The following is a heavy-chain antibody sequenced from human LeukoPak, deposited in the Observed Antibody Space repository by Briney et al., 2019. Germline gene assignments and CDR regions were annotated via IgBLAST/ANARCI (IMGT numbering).Heavy chain of an antibody. Sequence: SESLSLTCAVSGYSISSGYYWGWIRQPPGKGLEWIGSIYHSGSTYYNPSLKSRFTISVDTSKNQFSLKLSSVTAADTAVYYCARDLGVYGSGTFDPWGQGTLVTVSS. CDR1: GYSISSGYY. D-gene: IGHD3-10*01. V-gene: IGHV4-38-2*02. J-gene: IGHJ5*02. CDR2: IYHSGST. CDR3: ARDLGVYGSGTFDP.